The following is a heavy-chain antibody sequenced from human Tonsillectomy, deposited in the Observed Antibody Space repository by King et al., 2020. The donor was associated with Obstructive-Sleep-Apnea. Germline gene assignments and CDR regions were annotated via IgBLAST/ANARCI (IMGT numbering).Heavy chain of an antibody. CDR3: ATDRAASGTSYFDY. J-gene: IGHJ4*02. CDR1: GGSISSSRYY. CDR2: IYYSGST. D-gene: IGHD6-25*01. V-gene: IGHV4-39*07. Sequence: VQLQESGPGLVKPSETLSLTCTVSGGSISSSRYYWGWIRQPPGKGLEWVGSIYYSGSTYYNPSLKSRVTISVDTSRKQFSLKLTSVTAADTAVYYCATDRAASGTSYFDYWGQGTLVTVSS.